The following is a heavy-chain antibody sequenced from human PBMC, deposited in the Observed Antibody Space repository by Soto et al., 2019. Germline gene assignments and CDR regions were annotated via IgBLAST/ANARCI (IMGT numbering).Heavy chain of an antibody. J-gene: IGHJ6*02. CDR3: VKERAYSSSFEWSFYYYGMDV. V-gene: IGHV3-64D*08. D-gene: IGHD6-6*01. Sequence: GGSLRLSCSASGFTFSSYAMHWVRQAPGKGLEYVSAISSNGGSTYYADSVKGRFTISRDNSKNTLYLQMSSLRAEDTAVYYCVKERAYSSSFEWSFYYYGMDVWGQGTTVTVSS. CDR2: ISSNGGST. CDR1: GFTFSSYA.